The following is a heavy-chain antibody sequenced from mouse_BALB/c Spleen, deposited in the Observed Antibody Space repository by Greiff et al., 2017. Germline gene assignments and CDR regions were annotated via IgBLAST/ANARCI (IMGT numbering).Heavy chain of an antibody. CDR1: GYTFTDYA. D-gene: IGHD1-2*01. CDR3: AREVITTAYYAMDY. Sequence: QVQLQQSGAELVRPGVSVKISCKGSGYTFTDYAMHWVKQSHAKSLEWIGVISTYYGDASYNQKFKGKATMTVDKSSSTAYMELARLTSEDSAIYYCAREVITTAYYAMDYWGQGTSVTVSS. CDR2: ISTYYGDA. J-gene: IGHJ4*01. V-gene: IGHV1S137*01.